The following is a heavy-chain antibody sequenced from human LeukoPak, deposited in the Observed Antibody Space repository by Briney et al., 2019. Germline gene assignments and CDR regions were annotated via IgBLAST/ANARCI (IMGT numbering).Heavy chain of an antibody. CDR1: GFTVSSSY. CDR3: ARDSRFFSLDGSSDFDY. CDR2: FYSGGKT. V-gene: IGHV3-53*01. D-gene: IGHD6-6*01. Sequence: GGSLRLSCAASGFTVSSSYMSWVRQAPGKGLEWVSVFYSGGKTYYTDSVKGRFTISRDNSKNTLYLQMNSLRAEDTAVYYCARDSRFFSLDGSSDFDYWGQGTLVTVSS. J-gene: IGHJ4*02.